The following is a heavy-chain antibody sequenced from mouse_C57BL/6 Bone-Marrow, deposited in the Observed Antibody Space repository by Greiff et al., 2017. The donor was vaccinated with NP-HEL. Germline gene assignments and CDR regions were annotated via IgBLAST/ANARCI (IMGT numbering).Heavy chain of an antibody. J-gene: IGHJ2*01. CDR3: AREDQDY. CDR1: GYTFTSYW. Sequence: VQLQQPGAELVKPGASVSLSCKASGYTFTSYWMHWVKQRPGQGLEWIGMIHPTSGSTNYHAKFKSNATMPVDTSSSTSDMQHSTVTSEGSAVYYCAREDQDYWGQGTTLTVSS. CDR2: IHPTSGST. V-gene: IGHV1-64*01.